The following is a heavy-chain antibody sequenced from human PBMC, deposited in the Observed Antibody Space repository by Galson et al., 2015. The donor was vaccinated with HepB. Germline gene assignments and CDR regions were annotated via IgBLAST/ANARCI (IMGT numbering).Heavy chain of an antibody. Sequence: SLRLSCAASGFTFSRYGIHWVRQAPGKGLEWVAVISYDGGQKKYADSVKGRFTISRDVSMNTIYLQASSLREEDTAVYHCARDRGKRDRLAVRGGLDVWGQGTTVTVSS. CDR3: ARDRGKRDRLAVRGGLDV. J-gene: IGHJ6*02. CDR1: GFTFSRYG. D-gene: IGHD3-10*01. CDR2: ISYDGGQK. V-gene: IGHV3-30*03.